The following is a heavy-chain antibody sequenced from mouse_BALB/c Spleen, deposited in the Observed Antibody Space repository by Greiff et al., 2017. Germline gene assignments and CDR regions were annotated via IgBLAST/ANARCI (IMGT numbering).Heavy chain of an antibody. J-gene: IGHJ1*01. CDR2: ISTYYGGT. V-gene: IGHV1S137*01. CDR1: GYTFTDYA. D-gene: IGHD2-14*01. Sequence: VQLQQSGAELVKPGVSVKISCKGSGYTFTDYAMHWVKQSHAKSLEWIGVISTYYGGTSYNQKFKGKATLTVDKSSSTAYMQLKSLTSEDSAVYYCARRGGRYDEYWYFDVWGAGTTVTVSS. CDR3: ARRGGRYDEYWYFDV.